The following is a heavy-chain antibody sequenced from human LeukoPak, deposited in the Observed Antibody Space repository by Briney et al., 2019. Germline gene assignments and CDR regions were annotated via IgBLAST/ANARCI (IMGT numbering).Heavy chain of an antibody. V-gene: IGHV4-59*08. CDR2: IYYSGTT. J-gene: IGHJ4*02. D-gene: IGHD3-10*01. CDR1: GVSISRYY. CDR3: ARHYGSGTYPLDY. Sequence: NTSETLSLTCTVSGVSISRYYWSWIRQPPGKGLEWIAYIYYSGTTNYNPSLKSRVTISVDTSKNQFSLRLSSVTAADTAVYYCARHYGSGTYPLDYWGQGTLVTVSS.